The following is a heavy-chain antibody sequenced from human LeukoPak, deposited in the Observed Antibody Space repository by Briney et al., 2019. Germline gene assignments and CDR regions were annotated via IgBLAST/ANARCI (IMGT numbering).Heavy chain of an antibody. Sequence: GASVKVSCKASGGTFFSRYAFSWVRQAPGQGLEWMGGIIPIFGTANYAQKFQGRVTITTDESTSTAYMELSSLRSEDTAVYYCARADGYNYSYYYYMDVWGKGTTVTVSS. CDR3: ARADGYNYSYYYYMDV. V-gene: IGHV1-69*05. J-gene: IGHJ6*03. CDR1: GGTFFSRYA. D-gene: IGHD5-24*01. CDR2: IIPIFGTA.